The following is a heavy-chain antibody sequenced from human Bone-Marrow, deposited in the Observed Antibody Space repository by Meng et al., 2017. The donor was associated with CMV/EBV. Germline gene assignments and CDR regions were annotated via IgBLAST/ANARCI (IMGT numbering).Heavy chain of an antibody. J-gene: IGHJ4*02. CDR3: ARAATYYDFWSGPLRRHYFDY. D-gene: IGHD3-3*01. V-gene: IGHV3-7*01. CDR2: IKQDGSEK. CDR1: GFTFSSYW. Sequence: GGSLRLSCAASGFTFSSYWMSWVRQAPGKGLEWVANIKQDGSEKYYVDSVKGRFTISRDNAKNSLYLQMNSLRAEGTAVYYCARAATYYDFWSGPLRRHYFDYWGQGTLVTVSS.